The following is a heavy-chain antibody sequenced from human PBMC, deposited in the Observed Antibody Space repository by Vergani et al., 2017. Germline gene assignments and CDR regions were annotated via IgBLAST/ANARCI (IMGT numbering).Heavy chain of an antibody. CDR3: AAVVGSYGMDV. J-gene: IGHJ6*02. Sequence: QVQLVQSGAEVKKPGSSVKVSCKASGGTFSSYAISWVRQAPGQGLEWMGGINPNSGGTNYAQKFQGRVTMTRDTSISTAYMELSRLRSDDTAVYYCAAVVGSYGMDVWGQGTTVTVSS. CDR2: INPNSGGT. CDR1: GGTFSSYA. V-gene: IGHV1-2*02. D-gene: IGHD1-26*01.